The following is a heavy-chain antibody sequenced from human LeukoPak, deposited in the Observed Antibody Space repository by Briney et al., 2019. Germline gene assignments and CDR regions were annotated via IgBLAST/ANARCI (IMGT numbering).Heavy chain of an antibody. D-gene: IGHD5-24*01. Sequence: GGSLRLSCVASGFTYSGSAMIWVRQAPGKGLQWVSAISGPSSHTYYADSVRGRFTISRDNAKNSLYLQMNSLRADDTALYYCARDRDGYSTDFDFWGQGTLVTVSS. CDR1: GFTYSGSA. CDR2: ISGPSSHT. CDR3: ARDRDGYSTDFDF. V-gene: IGHV3-21*01. J-gene: IGHJ4*02.